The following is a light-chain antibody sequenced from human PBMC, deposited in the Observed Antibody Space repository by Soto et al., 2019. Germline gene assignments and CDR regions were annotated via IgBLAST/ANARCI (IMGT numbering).Light chain of an antibody. Sequence: IVRTQSPLSLPVTPGEPASIPSRPSKGFLHINGNNDLDWYLQKPGQSPQLLIYLGSNRSSGVPDRFSGSGSGTDFTLKISRVEAEDVGVYYCMQALQTPTFGQGTKVEIK. J-gene: IGKJ1*01. CDR1: KGFLHINGNND. CDR2: LGS. CDR3: MQALQTPT. V-gene: IGKV2-28*01.